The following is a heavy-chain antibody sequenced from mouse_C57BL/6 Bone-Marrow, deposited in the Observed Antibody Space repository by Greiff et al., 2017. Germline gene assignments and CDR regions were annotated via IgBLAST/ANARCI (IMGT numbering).Heavy chain of an antibody. V-gene: IGHV14-4*01. CDR1: GFNIKDDY. CDR2: IDPANGDT. D-gene: IGHD1-1*01. Sequence: EVKLQQSGAELVRPGASVKLSCTASGFNIKDDYMHWVKQRPEQGLEWIGWIDPANGDTEYASKFQGKATITADTSSNTAYLQLSSLTSEDTAVYYCTTDYYGSSYYAMDYWGQGTSVTVSS. J-gene: IGHJ4*01. CDR3: TTDYYGSSYYAMDY.